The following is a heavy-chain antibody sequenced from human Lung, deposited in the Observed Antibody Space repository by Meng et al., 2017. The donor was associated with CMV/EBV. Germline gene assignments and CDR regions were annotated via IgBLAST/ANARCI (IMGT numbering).Heavy chain of an antibody. CDR3: ARDGTGFYFDY. D-gene: IGHD3/OR15-3a*01. CDR1: GGSTNSSY. V-gene: IGHV4-59*01. J-gene: IGHJ4*02. CDR2: ISYIGST. Sequence: SETLSLTCTVSGGSTNSSYSSWNRQPPGKGLEWIGYISYIGSTNYNPSLKSRVTIPLDTSKNQFSQRLNSVTAADTALYCCARDGTGFYFDYWGQGTLVTVSS.